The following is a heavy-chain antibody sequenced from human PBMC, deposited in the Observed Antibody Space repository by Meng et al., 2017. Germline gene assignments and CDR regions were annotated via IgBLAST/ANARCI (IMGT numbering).Heavy chain of an antibody. V-gene: IGHV3-9*01. CDR1: GFTFDDYA. CDR2: ISWNSGST. D-gene: IGHD1-26*01. CDR3: AKALSGAYRPTDAFDV. J-gene: IGHJ3*01. Sequence: SLKISCAASGFTFDDYAMHWVRQAPGKGLEWISGISWNSGSTGYAGSVTGRFTISRDNANNSLFLQMNSLRTEDTALYYCAKALSGAYRPTDAFDVWGQGTMVTVSS.